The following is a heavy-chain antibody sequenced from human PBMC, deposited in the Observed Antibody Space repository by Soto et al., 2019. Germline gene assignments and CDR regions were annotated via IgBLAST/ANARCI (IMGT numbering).Heavy chain of an antibody. CDR2: IYYSGST. J-gene: IGHJ6*02. V-gene: IGHV4-31*03. CDR1: GGSISSGGYY. Sequence: SETLSLTCTVSGGSISSGGYYWSWIRQHPGKGLEWIGYIYYSGSTYYNPSLKSRVTISVDTSKNQFSLKLSSVTAADTAVYYCARAEGYDILTGYYNYYYYGMDVWGQGTTVTVSS. CDR3: ARAEGYDILTGYYNYYYYGMDV. D-gene: IGHD3-9*01.